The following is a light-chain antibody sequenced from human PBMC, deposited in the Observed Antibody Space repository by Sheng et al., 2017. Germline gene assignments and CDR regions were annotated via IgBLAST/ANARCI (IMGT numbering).Light chain of an antibody. V-gene: IGKV3-15*01. CDR3: QQYNNWPRGT. J-gene: IGKJ2*01. Sequence: EIVMTQSPATLSVSPGERATLSCRASQSVSINLAWYQQKPGQAPRLLIYGASTRATGIPARFTLTISSLQSEDFAVYYCQQYNNWPRGTFGQGTKLEIK. CDR1: QSVSIN. CDR2: GAS.